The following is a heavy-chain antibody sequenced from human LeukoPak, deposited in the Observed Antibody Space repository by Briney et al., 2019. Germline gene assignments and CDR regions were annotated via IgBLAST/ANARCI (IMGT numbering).Heavy chain of an antibody. Sequence: ASETLSLTCTVSGGSISSYYWSWIRQPPGKGLEWIGYIYYSGSTNYNPSLKSRVTISVDTSKNQFSLKLSSVTAADTAIYYCARGTDVQWDYWGQGTLVTVSS. V-gene: IGHV4-59*01. CDR2: IYYSGST. D-gene: IGHD1-26*01. CDR3: ARGTDVQWDY. J-gene: IGHJ4*02. CDR1: GGSISSYY.